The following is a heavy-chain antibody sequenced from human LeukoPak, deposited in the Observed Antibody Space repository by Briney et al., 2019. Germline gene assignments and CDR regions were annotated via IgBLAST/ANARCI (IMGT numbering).Heavy chain of an antibody. CDR3: ARDRGRGLLWFGESLDY. Sequence: GGSLRLSCAASGFTFSSYAMHWVRQAPGKGLEWVAVMSYDGSNKYYADSVKGRFTISRDNSKNTLYLQMNSLRAEDTAVYYCARDRGRGLLWFGESLDYWGQGTLVTVSS. D-gene: IGHD3-10*01. V-gene: IGHV3-30-3*01. CDR1: GFTFSSYA. J-gene: IGHJ4*02. CDR2: MSYDGSNK.